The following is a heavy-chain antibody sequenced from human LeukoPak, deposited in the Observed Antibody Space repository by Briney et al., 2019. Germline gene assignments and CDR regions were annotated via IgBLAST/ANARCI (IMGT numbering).Heavy chain of an antibody. CDR1: GFTFSTYA. D-gene: IGHD6-6*01. CDR2: ISGSGAST. Sequence: GGSLRLSCAASGFTFSTYAMSWVRQAPGKGLEWVSAISGSGASTYYADSVKGRFTVSRDNSKNTLYLQMNSLRAEDTAVYYCAKEHGSSSSDAFDAWGQGTMVTVSS. J-gene: IGHJ3*01. CDR3: AKEHGSSSSDAFDA. V-gene: IGHV3-23*01.